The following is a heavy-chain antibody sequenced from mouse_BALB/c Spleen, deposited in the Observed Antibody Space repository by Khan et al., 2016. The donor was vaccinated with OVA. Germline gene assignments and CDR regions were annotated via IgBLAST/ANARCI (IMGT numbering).Heavy chain of an antibody. V-gene: IGHV5-17*02. Sequence: EVKLVESGGGLVQPGGSRKLSCAASGFTFSNFGIHWVRQAPKKGLEWVAYISSGSSTIYYVDTVKGRFTISRDNPKNTLFLQMTSLRSEDTAMYYCARSGGNFHWYFDVWGAGTSVTVSS. CDR3: ARSGGNFHWYFDV. CDR1: GFTFSNFG. D-gene: IGHD2-1*01. CDR2: ISSGSSTI. J-gene: IGHJ1*01.